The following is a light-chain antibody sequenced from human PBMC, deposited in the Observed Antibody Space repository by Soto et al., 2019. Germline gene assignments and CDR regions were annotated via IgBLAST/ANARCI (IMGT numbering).Light chain of an antibody. J-gene: IGKJ5*01. Sequence: EIVITQSPATLSVSPGERARLSCRASQSVSSNLAWYQQKPGQAPRLLIYGASTRATGIPARFSGSGSETEFTLTISSLQSEDFAVYYYQHYGSSLFGQGTRLEIK. CDR3: QHYGSSL. CDR1: QSVSSN. CDR2: GAS. V-gene: IGKV3-15*01.